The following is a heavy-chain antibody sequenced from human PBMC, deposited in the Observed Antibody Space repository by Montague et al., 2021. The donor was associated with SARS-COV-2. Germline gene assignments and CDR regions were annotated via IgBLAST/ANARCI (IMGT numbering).Heavy chain of an antibody. D-gene: IGHD2-2*01. CDR1: GGSISSGGYY. V-gene: IGHV4-31*03. CDR2: IYYSGST. J-gene: IGHJ6*02. Sequence: TLSLTCTVSGGSISSGGYYWSWICQHPGKGLEWIGYIYYSGSTYYNPSLKSRVTISIDTSKNQLTLKLSSVTAADTAVYYCATESVGYCSSTSCYGPPVGMDVWGQGTTVTVSS. CDR3: ATESVGYCSSTSCYGPPVGMDV.